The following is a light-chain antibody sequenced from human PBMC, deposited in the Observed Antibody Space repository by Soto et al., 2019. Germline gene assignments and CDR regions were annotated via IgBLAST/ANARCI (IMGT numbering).Light chain of an antibody. J-gene: IGKJ4*01. V-gene: IGKV1-39*01. CDR3: EQTYSSHLT. Sequence: DIQMTQSPSSLSASVGDRVTITCRASQNIRIYVNWYQQKPEKAPKVLIFGASSLQSGVPSRFSGSGSGTGFTLTINNLQPEDFATYYCEQTYSSHLTFGGGTKVEIK. CDR2: GAS. CDR1: QNIRIY.